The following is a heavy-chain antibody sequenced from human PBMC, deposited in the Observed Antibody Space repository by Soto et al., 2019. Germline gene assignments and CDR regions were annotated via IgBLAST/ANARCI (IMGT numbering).Heavy chain of an antibody. Sequence: QVQLVQSGAEVKKPGSSVKVSCKASGGSFSSYAISRVRQAPGQGLEWMGGIIPIVGTGNYAQNFQGRVTITADASTSTAYMELSSLRSEDTAMYYCARDLRAAGRPGMDVWGQGTTVTVSS. D-gene: IGHD6-13*01. J-gene: IGHJ6*02. CDR2: IIPIVGTG. V-gene: IGHV1-69*01. CDR1: GGSFSSYA. CDR3: ARDLRAAGRPGMDV.